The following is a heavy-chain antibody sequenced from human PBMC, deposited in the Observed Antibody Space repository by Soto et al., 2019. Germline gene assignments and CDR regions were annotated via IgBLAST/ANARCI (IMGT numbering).Heavy chain of an antibody. CDR2: IWFDGSNK. J-gene: IGHJ4*02. CDR1: GFTFSGYT. Sequence: PGGSLRFCCAASGFTFSGYTIHWVRQAPGKGLEWLALIWFDGSNKYYADSVKGRFTISRDNAKNTLYLQMNSLRAEDTAVYYCARDLGYNYGHPFDYWGQGTLVTVSS. D-gene: IGHD5-18*01. V-gene: IGHV3-33*01. CDR3: ARDLGYNYGHPFDY.